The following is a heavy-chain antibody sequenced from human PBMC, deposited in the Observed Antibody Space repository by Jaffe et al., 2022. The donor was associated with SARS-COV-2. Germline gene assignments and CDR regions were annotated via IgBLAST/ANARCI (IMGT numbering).Heavy chain of an antibody. V-gene: IGHV2-26*01. J-gene: IGHJ4*02. CDR3: ARIVSGYGVSGFYYFDY. D-gene: IGHD5-12*01. CDR1: GLSLSQPRMG. CDR2: IFSNDER. Sequence: QVTLKESGPVLVKPTETLTLTCTVSGLSLSQPRMGVSWIRQPPGKALEWLAHIFSNDERSYSTSLKSRLAISKDTSKSQVVLTMTNMDPVDTATYYCARIVSGYGVSGFYYFDYWGQGALVTVSS.